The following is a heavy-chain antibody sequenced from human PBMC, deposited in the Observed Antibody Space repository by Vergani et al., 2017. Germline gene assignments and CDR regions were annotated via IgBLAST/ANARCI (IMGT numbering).Heavy chain of an antibody. Sequence: QVQLVESGGGVVQPGRSLRLSCAASGFTFSSYGMHWVRQAPGKGLELVAVISYDGSNKYYADSVKGRFTISRDNSKNTLYLQMNSLRAEDTAVYYCAKDLDYYDSTGDYWGQGTLVTVSS. D-gene: IGHD3-22*01. J-gene: IGHJ4*02. CDR2: ISYDGSNK. V-gene: IGHV3-30*18. CDR1: GFTFSSYG. CDR3: AKDLDYYDSTGDY.